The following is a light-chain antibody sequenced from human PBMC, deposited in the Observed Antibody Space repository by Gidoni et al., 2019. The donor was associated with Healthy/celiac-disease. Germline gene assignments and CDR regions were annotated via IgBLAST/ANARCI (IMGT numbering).Light chain of an antibody. CDR1: QSVSSSY. V-gene: IGKV3-20*01. Sequence: EIVLPHSPATLSLSPGERATLSCRASQSVSSSYLAWYQQKPGQAPRLLIYGASSRATGIPDRFSGSGSGTDFTLTISRLEPEDFAVYYCQQYGSSPRTFGQGTKVEIK. J-gene: IGKJ1*01. CDR3: QQYGSSPRT. CDR2: GAS.